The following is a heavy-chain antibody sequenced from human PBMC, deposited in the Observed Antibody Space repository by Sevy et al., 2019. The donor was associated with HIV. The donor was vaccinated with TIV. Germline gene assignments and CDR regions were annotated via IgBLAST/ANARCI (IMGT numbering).Heavy chain of an antibody. J-gene: IGHJ3*02. D-gene: IGHD3-22*01. CDR1: GFTFSSYW. Sequence: GGSLRLSCAASGFTFSSYWMHWVRQAPGKGLVWVSRINSDGCSTSYADSVKGRFTISRDNATNTLYLQMNSLRAGDTAVYYCARDTYDSSGYYSPITDAFDIWGQGTMVTVSS. CDR3: ARDTYDSSGYYSPITDAFDI. V-gene: IGHV3-74*01. CDR2: INSDGCST.